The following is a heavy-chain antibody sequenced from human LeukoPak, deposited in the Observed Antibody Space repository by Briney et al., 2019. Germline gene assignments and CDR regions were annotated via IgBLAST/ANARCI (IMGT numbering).Heavy chain of an antibody. D-gene: IGHD3-9*01. J-gene: IGHJ6*02. V-gene: IGHV3-7*01. CDR2: IKPDGSET. CDR3: AKDLEKGLRYFDWLLLPYGMDV. Sequence: GGSLRLSCAASGFTFSSYWMSWVRQAPGKGLEWVANIKPDGSETYYVDSVKGRFTISRDNSKNTVYLELNSLRADDTAVYYCAKDLEKGLRYFDWLLLPYGMDVWGQGTTVTVSS. CDR1: GFTFSSYW.